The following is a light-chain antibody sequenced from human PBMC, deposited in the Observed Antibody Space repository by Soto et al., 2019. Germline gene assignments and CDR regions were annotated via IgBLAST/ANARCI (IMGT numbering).Light chain of an antibody. CDR1: QRGYSN. J-gene: IGKJ5*01. CDR3: QQYNNWPFS. V-gene: IGKV3-15*01. CDR2: GAS. Sequence: EILMTHSPDTLSVSPGESATLSCRASQRGYSNLAWYQQRPGQAPRLLIYGASTRATGVPARFSGRGSGTEFTLTISSLQSEDFAVYFCQQYNNWPFSFGQGTRLEIK.